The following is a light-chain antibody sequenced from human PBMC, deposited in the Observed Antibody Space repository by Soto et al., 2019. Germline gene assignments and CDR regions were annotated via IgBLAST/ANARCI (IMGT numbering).Light chain of an antibody. CDR3: SSYTSSSPFV. CDR2: DVS. Sequence: QSVLAQPASVSGSPGQSIAISCTGTSSEVGGYNSVSWYQQHPGKVPKLMIYDVSNRPSGVSNRFSGSKSGNTASLTISGLQAEDEADYYCSSYTSSSPFVFGTGTKVTVL. J-gene: IGLJ1*01. V-gene: IGLV2-14*01. CDR1: SSEVGGYNS.